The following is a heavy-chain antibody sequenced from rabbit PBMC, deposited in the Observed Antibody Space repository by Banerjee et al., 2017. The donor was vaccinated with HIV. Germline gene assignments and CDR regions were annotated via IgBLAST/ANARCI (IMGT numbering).Heavy chain of an antibody. CDR1: GFSLTYNNV. D-gene: IGHD8-1*01. CDR3: ARDTGSSFSSYGMDL. CDR2: INTSSGGA. J-gene: IGHJ6*01. V-gene: IGHV1S45*01. Sequence: QQQLVESGGGLVKPGASLILTCTASGFSLTYNNVMCWVRQAPGKGLEWIGCINTSSGGAAYATWAKGRFTVSKTSSTTVTLQMTSLTVADTATYFCARDTGSSFSSYGMDLWGPGTLVTVS.